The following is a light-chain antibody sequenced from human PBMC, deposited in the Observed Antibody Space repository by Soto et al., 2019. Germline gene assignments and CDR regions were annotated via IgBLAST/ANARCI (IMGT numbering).Light chain of an antibody. CDR3: HQYNNLWT. CDR1: QSVSSR. V-gene: IGKV3-15*01. Sequence: EIVMTQSPATLSVSPGERVTLSCMASQSVSSRLAWYQQKPGQSPRLLIYGASTRATGIPARFSGSGSGTEFTLTISSLQSEDFGVYYCHQYNNLWTFGQGTKVDI. CDR2: GAS. J-gene: IGKJ1*01.